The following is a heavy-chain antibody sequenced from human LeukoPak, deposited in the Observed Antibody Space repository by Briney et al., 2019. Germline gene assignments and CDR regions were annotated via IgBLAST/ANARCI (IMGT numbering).Heavy chain of an antibody. J-gene: IGHJ4*02. Sequence: GGSLRLSCAASGFTFSSYSMNWVRQAPGKGLEWVSSISSSSSYIYYAGSVKGRFTISRDNAKNSLYLQMNSLRAEDTAVYYCARTGWPAAYYFDCWGQGTLVTVSS. CDR1: GFTFSSYS. D-gene: IGHD6-19*01. CDR3: ARTGWPAAYYFDC. V-gene: IGHV3-21*01. CDR2: ISSSSSYI.